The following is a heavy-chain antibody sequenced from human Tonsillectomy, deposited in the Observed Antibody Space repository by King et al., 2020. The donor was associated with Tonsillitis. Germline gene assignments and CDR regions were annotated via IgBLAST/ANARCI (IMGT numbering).Heavy chain of an antibody. J-gene: IGHJ4*02. CDR2: IYSAGST. CDR1: GYTVSSNY. Sequence: VQLVESGGGLIKPGGSLRLSCAASGYTVSSNYISWVRQAPGKGREWVSVIYSAGSTYYANSVKGRFTISRDNSKNTRYLQMNSLRAEDTAVYYCARDQVSSGWYYFDYWGQGTLVTVSS. D-gene: IGHD6-19*01. V-gene: IGHV3-53*01. CDR3: ARDQVSSGWYYFDY.